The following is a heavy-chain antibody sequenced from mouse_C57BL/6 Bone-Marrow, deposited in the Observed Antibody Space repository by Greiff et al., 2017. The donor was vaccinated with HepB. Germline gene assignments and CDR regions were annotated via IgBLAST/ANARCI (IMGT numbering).Heavy chain of an antibody. CDR3: ASNYYYGSSYVGNYAMDY. V-gene: IGHV5-4*03. J-gene: IGHJ4*01. Sequence: DVKLVESGGGLVKPGGSLKLSCAASGFTFSSYAMSWVRQTPEKRLEWVATISDGGSYTYYPDNVKGRFTISRDNAKNNLYLQMSHLKSEDTAMYYCASNYYYGSSYVGNYAMDYWGQGTSVTVSS. D-gene: IGHD1-1*01. CDR2: ISDGGSYT. CDR1: GFTFSSYA.